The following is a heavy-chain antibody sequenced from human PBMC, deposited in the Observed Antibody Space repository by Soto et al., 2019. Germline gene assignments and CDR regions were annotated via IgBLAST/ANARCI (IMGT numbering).Heavy chain of an antibody. CDR2: IRVYSGNT. CDR1: GYTFSSYG. J-gene: IGHJ6*02. CDR3: ARVVYYSNSAGDYTMDV. V-gene: IGHV1-18*01. Sequence: ASVKVSCKASGYTFSSYGITWVRQAPGQGLEWLGWIRVYSGNTNSAQKLQGRVTMTTDTSTSTAYMELRSLRSVDTAVYYCARVVYYSNSAGDYTMDVWGQGTTVTVSS. D-gene: IGHD4-4*01.